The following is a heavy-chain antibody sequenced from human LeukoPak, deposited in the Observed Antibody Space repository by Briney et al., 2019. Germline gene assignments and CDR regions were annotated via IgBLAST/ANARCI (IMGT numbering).Heavy chain of an antibody. CDR1: GFNFITAA. V-gene: IGHV3-23*01. CDR3: ARESEKFDY. Sequence: GGSLRLSCAASGFNFITAAMTWVRQAPGKGLEWVSLIGSSGGSTYYADSVKGRFSISRDNNKNSLSLEMNSLRTEDTAMYYCARESEKFDYWGQGTLVAVSS. CDR2: IGSSGGST. J-gene: IGHJ4*02.